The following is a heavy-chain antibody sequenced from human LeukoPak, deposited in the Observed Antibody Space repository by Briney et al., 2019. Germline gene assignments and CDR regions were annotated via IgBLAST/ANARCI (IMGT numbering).Heavy chain of an antibody. V-gene: IGHV1-18*01. J-gene: IGHJ5*02. CDR2: ISAYNGNT. CDR1: GYTFTSYG. CDR3: ARDMRGIAVAGRRYWFDP. Sequence: GASVKVSCKASGYTFTSYGISWVRQAPGQGLEWMGWISAYNGNTNYAQKLQGRVTMTTDTSTSTAYMELRSLRSDDTAEYYCARDMRGIAVAGRRYWFDPWGQGTLVTVSS. D-gene: IGHD6-19*01.